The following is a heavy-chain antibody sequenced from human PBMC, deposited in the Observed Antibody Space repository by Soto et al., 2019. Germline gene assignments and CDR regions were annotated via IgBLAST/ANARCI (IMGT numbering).Heavy chain of an antibody. J-gene: IGHJ5*02. CDR2: ISTYSGDT. Sequence: QVHLVQSGVEVKTPGASVKVSCQASGYTFFTYDISWVRQAPGQGLEWMGWISTYSGDTKYAQKFQGRVTMTTDTSTTTAYLELRSLRSDETAVYYCARHNVTTTSENWFDPWGQGTLVTVSS. CDR3: ARHNVTTTSENWFDP. V-gene: IGHV1-18*01. D-gene: IGHD3-22*01. CDR1: GYTFFTYD.